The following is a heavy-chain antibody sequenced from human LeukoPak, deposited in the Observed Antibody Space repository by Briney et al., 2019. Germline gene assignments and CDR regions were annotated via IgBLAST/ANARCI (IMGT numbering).Heavy chain of an antibody. J-gene: IGHJ6*02. V-gene: IGHV1-24*01. CDR3: ATGYYYDSSGYYNRRDYYYYGMDV. CDR1: GYTLTELS. CDR2: FDPEDGET. D-gene: IGHD3-22*01. Sequence: ASVKVSCKVSGYTLTELSMHWVRQAPGKGLEWMGGFDPEDGETIYAQKFQGRVTMTEDTSTDTAYMELSSLRSEDTAVYYCATGYYYDSSGYYNRRDYYYYGMDVWGQGTTVTVS.